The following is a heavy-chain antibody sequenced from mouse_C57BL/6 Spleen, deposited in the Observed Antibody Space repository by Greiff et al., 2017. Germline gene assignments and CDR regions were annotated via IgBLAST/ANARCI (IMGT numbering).Heavy chain of an antibody. CDR1: GFTFSDYG. CDR2: ISSGSSTI. D-gene: IGHD2-4*01. CDR3: AGRYDYDDVWYFDV. V-gene: IGHV5-17*01. J-gene: IGHJ1*03. Sequence: EVQRVESGGGLVKPGGSLKLSCAASGFTFSDYGMHWVRQAPEKGLEWVAYISSGSSTIYYADTVKGRFTFSRDNATNTLFLQMASLRSEDTAMYDCAGRYDYDDVWYFDVWGTGTTVTVSS.